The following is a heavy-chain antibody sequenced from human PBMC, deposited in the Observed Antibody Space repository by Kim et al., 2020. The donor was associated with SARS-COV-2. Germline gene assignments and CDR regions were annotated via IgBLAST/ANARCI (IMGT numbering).Heavy chain of an antibody. V-gene: IGHV4-38-2*02. D-gene: IGHD3-16*02. Sequence: SETLSLTCTVSGYSISSGYYWGWIRQPPGKGLEWIGSIYHSGSTYYNPSLKSRVTISVDTSKNQFSLKLSSVTAADTAVYYCARDNFVWGELSENDYWGQGTLVTVSS. CDR2: IYHSGST. CDR3: ARDNFVWGELSENDY. CDR1: GYSISSGYY. J-gene: IGHJ4*02.